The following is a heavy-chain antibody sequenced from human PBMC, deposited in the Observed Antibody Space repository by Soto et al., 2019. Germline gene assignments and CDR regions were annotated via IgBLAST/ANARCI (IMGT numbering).Heavy chain of an antibody. CDR1: GYTFTSYA. CDR2: INAGNGKT. D-gene: IGHD7-27*01. CDR3: ARRINWGAGYWYFDL. V-gene: IGHV1-3*01. Sequence: GASVKVSCKASGYTFTSYAMHWVRQAPGQRLEWMGWINAGNGKTKYSQIFQGRVTITRDTSATTAYMELSSLRSEDTAVYYCARRINWGAGYWYFDLWGRGTLVTVSS. J-gene: IGHJ2*01.